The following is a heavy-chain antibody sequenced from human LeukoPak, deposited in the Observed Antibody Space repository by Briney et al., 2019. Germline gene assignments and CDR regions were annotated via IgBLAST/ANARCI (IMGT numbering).Heavy chain of an antibody. V-gene: IGHV4-34*01. CDR3: ARARRRPAASRNWFDP. CDR2: INHSGST. CDR1: GGSFSGYY. Sequence: SETLSLTCAVYGGSFSGYYWSWIRQPPGKGLEWIGEINHSGSTNYNPSLKGRVTISVDTSKNQFSLKLSSVTAADTAVYYCARARRRPAASRNWFDPWGQGTLVTVSS. J-gene: IGHJ5*02. D-gene: IGHD2-2*01.